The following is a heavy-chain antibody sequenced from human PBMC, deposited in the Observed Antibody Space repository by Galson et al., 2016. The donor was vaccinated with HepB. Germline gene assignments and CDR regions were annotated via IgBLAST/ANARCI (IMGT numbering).Heavy chain of an antibody. CDR1: EFSFSYYG. Sequence: SLRLSCAASEFSFSYYGMHWVRQAAGKGLEWVAVISYDGSNKYYADSVKGRFTISRDNSKNTLYLQMNSLRVEDTVVYYCVKDTGAVMVADSTDAFDIWGQGTMVTVSS. V-gene: IGHV3-30*18. CDR3: VKDTGAVMVADSTDAFDI. D-gene: IGHD2-15*01. J-gene: IGHJ3*02. CDR2: ISYDGSNK.